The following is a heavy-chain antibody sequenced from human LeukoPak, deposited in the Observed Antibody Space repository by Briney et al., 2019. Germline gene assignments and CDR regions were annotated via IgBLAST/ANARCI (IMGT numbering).Heavy chain of an antibody. V-gene: IGHV5-51*01. D-gene: IGHD6-6*01. CDR1: GYSFTSYW. CDR2: IYPGDSGT. CDR3: ARRPYSSTYYFDY. J-gene: IGHJ4*02. Sequence: GESLKISCKGSGYSFTSYWIGWVRQMPGKGLEWMGIIYPGDSGTRYSPSFQGQVTISADKSISTAYLQWSSLKASDTAMYYCARRPYSSTYYFDYWGQGTLVTVSS.